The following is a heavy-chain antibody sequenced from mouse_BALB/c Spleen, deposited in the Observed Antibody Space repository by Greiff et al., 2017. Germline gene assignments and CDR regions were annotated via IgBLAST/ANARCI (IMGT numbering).Heavy chain of an antibody. V-gene: IGHV5-9-3*01. J-gene: IGHJ1*01. CDR1: GFTFSSYA. Sequence: EVKLVESGGGLVKPGGSLKLSCAASGFTFSSYAMSWVRQTPEKRLEWVATISSGGSYTYYPDSVKGRFTISRDNAKNTLYLQMSSLRSEDTAMYYCAREGGYDGYFDVWGAGTTVTVSS. CDR3: AREGGYDGYFDV. D-gene: IGHD2-14*01. CDR2: ISSGGSYT.